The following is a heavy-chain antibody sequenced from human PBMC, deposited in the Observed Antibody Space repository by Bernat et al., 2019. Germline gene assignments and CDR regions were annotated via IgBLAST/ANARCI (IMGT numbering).Heavy chain of an antibody. J-gene: IGHJ4*02. V-gene: IGHV3-49*03. CDR1: GFSFGHYA. Sequence: EVQLVESGGVLVQPGRSLRLSCTASGFSFGHYAMSWFRQAPGMGLEWVGFIRSKVYGGTTDYAASAKGRFIISRDDANSIAYLQMNSLKTEDTAVYYCSRDGERGDTVRPFDYWGQGTLVTVSS. CDR2: IRSKVYGGTT. D-gene: IGHD5-18*01. CDR3: SRDGERGDTVRPFDY.